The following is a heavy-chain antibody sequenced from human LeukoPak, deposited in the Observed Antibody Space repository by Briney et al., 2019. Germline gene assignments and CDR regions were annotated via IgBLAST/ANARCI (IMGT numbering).Heavy chain of an antibody. CDR1: GFTFSSYS. J-gene: IGHJ4*02. D-gene: IGHD6-19*01. V-gene: IGHV3-48*04. CDR2: ISSSSSTI. Sequence: GGSLRLSCAASGFTFSSYSMNWVRQAPGKGLEWVSYISSSSSTIYYADSVKGRFTISRDNAKNSLYLQMNSLRAEDTAVYYCAKDIGGWYEPFDYWDQGTLVTVSS. CDR3: AKDIGGWYEPFDY.